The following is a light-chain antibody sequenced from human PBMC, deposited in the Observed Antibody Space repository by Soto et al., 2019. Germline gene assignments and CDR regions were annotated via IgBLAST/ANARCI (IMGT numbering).Light chain of an antibody. CDR1: SGSVSTNYY. V-gene: IGLV8-61*01. J-gene: IGLJ2*01. Sequence: QAVVTQEPSFSVSPGGTVTFTCGLSSGSVSTNYYPSWYQQTPGQAPRTLIYNTNSRSSGVPDRFSGSILGNKAALTITGAQADDESDYYCVLYMDLGISVFGGGTKLTVL. CDR2: NTN. CDR3: VLYMDLGISV.